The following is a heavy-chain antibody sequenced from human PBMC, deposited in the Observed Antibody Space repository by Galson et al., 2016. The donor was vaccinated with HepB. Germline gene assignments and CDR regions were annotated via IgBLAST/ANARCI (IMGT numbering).Heavy chain of an antibody. Sequence: SLRLSCAASGFTFSRYAMSWVRQAPGKGLEWVSTISGNGGSKYYADSVKGRFTISTDNSKNTLYRRMNGLRADDTAVYYCAKIIMVQGGFYFYGMNVWGQGTTVTVSS. V-gene: IGHV3-23*01. CDR1: GFTFSRYA. J-gene: IGHJ6*02. CDR3: AKIIMVQGGFYFYGMNV. CDR2: ISGNGGSK. D-gene: IGHD3-10*01.